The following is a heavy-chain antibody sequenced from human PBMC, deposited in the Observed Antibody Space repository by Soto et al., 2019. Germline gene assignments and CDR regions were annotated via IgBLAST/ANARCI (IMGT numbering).Heavy chain of an antibody. J-gene: IGHJ4*02. CDR1: GFTFSSYW. V-gene: IGHV3-74*01. CDR2: IKRDGSSI. D-gene: IGHD2-8*02. CDR3: ARDPIYSTGPFDC. Sequence: EVQLVESGGGLVQPGGSLRLSCAASGFTFSSYWMHWVRQAPGEGLVWVSRIKRDGSSITYADSVKGRFTISRDNAKNTLYLQMNSLRAEDTAVYYCARDPIYSTGPFDCWGQGTLVTVSS.